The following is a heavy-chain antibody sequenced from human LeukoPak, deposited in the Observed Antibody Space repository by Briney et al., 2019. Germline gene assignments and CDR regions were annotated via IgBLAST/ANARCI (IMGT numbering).Heavy chain of an antibody. J-gene: IGHJ3*02. V-gene: IGHV3-64*01. CDR1: GFTFSSYA. CDR2: INSNGANT. Sequence: GGSLRLSCAASGFTFSSYAMHWVRQAPGKGLEYVSNINSNGANTYYANSVKGRFTISRDNSKNTLYLQMGSLRTEDMAVYFCARVGTGWNYLSWGAFYIWVQGTMVTVSS. D-gene: IGHD3-16*02. CDR3: ARVGTGWNYLSWGAFYI.